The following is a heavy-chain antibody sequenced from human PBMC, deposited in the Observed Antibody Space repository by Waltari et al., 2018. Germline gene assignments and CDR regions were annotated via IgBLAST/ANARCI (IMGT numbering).Heavy chain of an antibody. J-gene: IGHJ5*02. V-gene: IGHV4-59*01. D-gene: IGHD1-26*01. CDR3: AGEGWELLEWEGWFDP. CDR2: IYYSGGT. Sequence: QVQLQESGPGLVKPSETLSLTCTVSGGSISSYYWSWIRQPPGKGLEWIGYIYYSGGTNYTPSLKGGVTISVDTSKNQFSLKRGSVTAADTAVYYGAGEGWELLEWEGWFDPWGQGTLVTVSS. CDR1: GGSISSYY.